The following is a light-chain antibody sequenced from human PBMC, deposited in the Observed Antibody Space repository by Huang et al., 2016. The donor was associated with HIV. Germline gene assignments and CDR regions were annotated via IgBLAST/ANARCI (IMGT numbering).Light chain of an antibody. Sequence: AIQMTQSPSSLSASLGDRVTITCRASQDIRNDLGWFQKKPGKAPKLLIFAASSLQSWVSSRFSGSGSGTDFTLTISSLQPEDFATYYCLQDYNYPATFGQGTKVEIK. CDR1: QDIRND. V-gene: IGKV1-6*01. J-gene: IGKJ1*01. CDR3: LQDYNYPAT. CDR2: AAS.